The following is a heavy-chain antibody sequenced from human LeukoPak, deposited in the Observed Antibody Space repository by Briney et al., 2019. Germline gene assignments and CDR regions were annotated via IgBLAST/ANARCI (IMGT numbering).Heavy chain of an antibody. D-gene: IGHD3-10*01. CDR2: ISAYNGNT. Sequence: ASVEVSCKASGYTFTSYGISWVRQAPGQGLEWMGWISAYNGNTNYAQKLQGRVTMTTDTSASTAYMELRSLRSDDTAVYYCARPPAGGSGSYSYDYWGQGTLVTVSS. CDR3: ARPPAGGSGSYSYDY. J-gene: IGHJ4*02. CDR1: GYTFTSYG. V-gene: IGHV1-18*01.